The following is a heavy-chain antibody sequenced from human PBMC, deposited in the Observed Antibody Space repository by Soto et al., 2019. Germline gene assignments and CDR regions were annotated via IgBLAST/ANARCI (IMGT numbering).Heavy chain of an antibody. CDR3: AVHYDLYYFDY. Sequence: PSETLSLTCTVSGGSISSNSYYWGWIRQPPGKGLEWIGSIYYSGSTYYNPSLKSRVTISVDTSKNQFSLKLSSVTAADTAVYYCAVHYDLYYFDYWGQGTLVTVSS. J-gene: IGHJ4*02. D-gene: IGHD3-22*01. CDR2: IYYSGST. CDR1: GGSISSNSYY. V-gene: IGHV4-39*01.